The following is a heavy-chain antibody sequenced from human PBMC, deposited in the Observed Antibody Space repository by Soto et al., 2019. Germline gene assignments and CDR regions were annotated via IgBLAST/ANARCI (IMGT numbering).Heavy chain of an antibody. J-gene: IGHJ2*01. CDR2: IIPIFGTA. D-gene: IGHD6-6*01. V-gene: IGHV1-69*06. CDR3: ARDPTGTAVFLGVNSPSYHHYLMDF. Sequence: AASVKGSCKASGGTFSSYAISWVRRAPGQGLEWMGGIIPIFGTANYAQKFQGRVTITADKSTSTAYMELSSLRSEDTAVYYCARDPTGTAVFLGVNSPSYHHYLMDFGGRG. CDR1: GGTFSSYA.